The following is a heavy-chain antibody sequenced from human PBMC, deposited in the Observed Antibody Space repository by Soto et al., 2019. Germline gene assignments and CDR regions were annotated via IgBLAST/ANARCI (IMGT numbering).Heavy chain of an antibody. CDR1: GYTFTGYY. Sequence: SVKVSCKSSGYTFTGYYMHCVRQAPGQGLEWMGGIIPIFGTANYAQKFQGRVTITADESTSTAYMELSSLRSEDTAVYYCARGLRSILNAFDIWGQGTMVTVSS. J-gene: IGHJ3*02. CDR2: IIPIFGTA. D-gene: IGHD2-21*01. CDR3: ARGLRSILNAFDI. V-gene: IGHV1-69*13.